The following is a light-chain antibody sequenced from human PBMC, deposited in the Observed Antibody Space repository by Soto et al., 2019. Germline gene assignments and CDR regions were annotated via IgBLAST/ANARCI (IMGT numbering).Light chain of an antibody. Sequence: EIVLTQSPGTLSLSLGERATLSCRASQSVSSNFLAWYQQKPGQAPRPLIYAASSRATGIPDRFSGSGSGTDFTLTISRLEPEDFAVYYCQQYVSSPRTFGQGTKVDIK. CDR3: QQYVSSPRT. CDR1: QSVSSNF. J-gene: IGKJ1*01. V-gene: IGKV3-20*01. CDR2: AAS.